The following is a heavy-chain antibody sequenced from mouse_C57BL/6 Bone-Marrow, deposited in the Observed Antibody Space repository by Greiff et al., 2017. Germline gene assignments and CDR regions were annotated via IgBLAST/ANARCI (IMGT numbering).Heavy chain of an antibody. Sequence: VNVVESGAELVKPGASVKLSCKASGYTFTEYTIHWVKQRSGQGLEWIGWFYPGSGSIKYNEKFKDKATLTADKSSSTVYMELSRLTSEDSAVYFCARHEEVYYDYERGLAYWGQGTLVTVSA. J-gene: IGHJ3*01. CDR3: ARHEEVYYDYERGLAY. CDR1: GYTFTEYT. D-gene: IGHD2-4*01. V-gene: IGHV1-62-2*01. CDR2: FYPGSGSI.